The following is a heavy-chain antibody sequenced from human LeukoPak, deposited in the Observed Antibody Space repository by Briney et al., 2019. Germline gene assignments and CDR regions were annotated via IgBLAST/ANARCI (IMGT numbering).Heavy chain of an antibody. CDR3: ARNPKYYDFWSGYRYYYYGMDV. V-gene: IGHV3-33*01. D-gene: IGHD3-3*01. CDR2: IWYDGSNK. Sequence: GGSLRLSCAASGFTFSSYGMHWVRQAPGKGLEWVAVIWYDGSNKYYADSVKGRFTISRDNSKNTLYLQMNSLRAEDTAVYYCARNPKYYDFWSGYRYYYYGMDVWGQGTTVTVSS. CDR1: GFTFSSYG. J-gene: IGHJ6*02.